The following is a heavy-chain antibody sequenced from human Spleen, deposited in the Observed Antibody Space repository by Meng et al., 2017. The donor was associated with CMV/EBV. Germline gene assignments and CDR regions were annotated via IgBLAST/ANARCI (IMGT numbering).Heavy chain of an antibody. D-gene: IGHD6-6*01. J-gene: IGHJ5*02. CDR2: IYNSGST. Sequence: SETLSLTCIVSGDSISAYYWSWIRQPPGKGLEWIGFIYNSGSTNNNPSLKSRVTISVDTSKNQFSLKLSSVTAADTALYYCAKSAPSYNWLDPWGQGILVTVSS. CDR3: AKSAPSYNWLDP. CDR1: GDSISAYY. V-gene: IGHV4-59*01.